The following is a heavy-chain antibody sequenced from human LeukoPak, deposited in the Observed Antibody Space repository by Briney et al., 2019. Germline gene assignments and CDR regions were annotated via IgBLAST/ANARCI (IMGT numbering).Heavy chain of an antibody. D-gene: IGHD2-15*01. CDR2: NDYSGST. J-gene: IGHJ5*02. Sequence: AQTLCLTCTVSGGSISSGDYYWSCIRQPPGKGLEALGYNDYSGSTYYNPSVKSRVTLSVDTSKTQFSLKLTSVTAADTAVYYCARAPRIVVVVAATHYWFDPWGQGTLVTVSS. CDR1: GGSISSGDYY. V-gene: IGHV4-30-4*01. CDR3: ARAPRIVVVVAATHYWFDP.